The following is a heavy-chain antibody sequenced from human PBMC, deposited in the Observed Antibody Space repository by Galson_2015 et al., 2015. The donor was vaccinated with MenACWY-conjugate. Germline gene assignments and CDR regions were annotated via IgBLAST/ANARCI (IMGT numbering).Heavy chain of an antibody. CDR3: ARVGTWIHQYFYYMDV. CDR1: GFTFTGYE. J-gene: IGHJ6*03. V-gene: IGHV3-48*03. D-gene: IGHD5-18*01. CDR2: IRKSGSPI. Sequence: SLRLSCAASGFTFTGYEFNWVRQAPGEGLEWLSYIRKSGSPIYYADSVKGRFTISRDNIKKSLFLEMNSPRAGDTGVYYCARVGTWIHQYFYYMDVWGKGATVTVSS.